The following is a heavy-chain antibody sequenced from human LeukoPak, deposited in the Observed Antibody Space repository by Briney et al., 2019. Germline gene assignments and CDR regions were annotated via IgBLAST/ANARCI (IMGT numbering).Heavy chain of an antibody. J-gene: IGHJ6*03. Sequence: SETLSLTCTVSGGSIINYYWSWIRQSAGTGLEWVGRIYITGSTNYNPSLQSRLSMSVDTSKNQFSLRLTSVSAADTAVYYCARLKYYDSTGYSPGYYMDVRGKGITVTVSS. D-gene: IGHD3-22*01. CDR1: GGSIINYY. V-gene: IGHV4-4*07. CDR2: IYITGST. CDR3: ARLKYYDSTGYSPGYYMDV.